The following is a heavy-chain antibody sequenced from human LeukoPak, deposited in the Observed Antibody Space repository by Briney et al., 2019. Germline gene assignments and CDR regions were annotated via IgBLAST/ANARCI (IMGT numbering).Heavy chain of an antibody. J-gene: IGHJ4*02. V-gene: IGHV1-24*01. Sequence: AASVKVSCKVSGYTLTELSMHWVRQAPGKGLEWMGGFDPEDGETIYAQKFQGRVTMTRNTSISTAYMELSSLRSEDTAVYYCARAFTMVRGVQGYWGQGTLVTVSS. CDR2: FDPEDGET. CDR1: GYTLTELS. CDR3: ARAFTMVRGVQGY. D-gene: IGHD3-10*01.